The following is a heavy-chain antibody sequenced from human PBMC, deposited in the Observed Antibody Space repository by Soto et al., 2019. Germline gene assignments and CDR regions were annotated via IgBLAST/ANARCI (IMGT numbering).Heavy chain of an antibody. CDR2: IYPGDSDT. CDR3: ARTSAAGKYYYGMDV. V-gene: IGHV5-51*01. Sequence: GESLKISCKGSGYSFTSYWIGWVRQMPGKGLEWMGIIYPGDSDTRYNPSFQGQVSISADKSISTAYLQWSSLKASDTAMYYCARTSAAGKYYYGMDVRGQGTTVTVSS. D-gene: IGHD6-13*01. J-gene: IGHJ6*02. CDR1: GYSFTSYW.